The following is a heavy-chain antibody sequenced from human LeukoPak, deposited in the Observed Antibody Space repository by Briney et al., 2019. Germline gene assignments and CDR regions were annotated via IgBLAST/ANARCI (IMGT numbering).Heavy chain of an antibody. CDR3: ALYVDTAMVTTTHFRPTHWYFDL. CDR2: INPNSGGT. D-gene: IGHD5-18*01. V-gene: IGHV1-2*02. Sequence: ASVKVSCKASGYTFTGYYMHWVRQAPGQGLEWMGWINPNSGGTNYAQKFQGRVTMTRDTSISTAYMELSRLRSDDTAVYYCALYVDTAMVTTTHFRPTHWYFDLWGRGTLVSVSS. J-gene: IGHJ2*01. CDR1: GYTFTGYY.